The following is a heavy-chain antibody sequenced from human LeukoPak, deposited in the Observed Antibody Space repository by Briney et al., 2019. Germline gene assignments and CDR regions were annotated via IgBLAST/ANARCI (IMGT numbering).Heavy chain of an antibody. J-gene: IGHJ6*02. V-gene: IGHV3-23*01. CDR3: ANFLVVTAIRYYGMDV. Sequence: GGSLRLSCAASGFTFSSYAMSWVRQAPGKGLEWVSAISGSGGSTYYADSVKGRFTISRDNSKNTLYLQMNSLRAEDTAVYYCANFLVVTAIRYYGMDVWGQGTTVTVSS. CDR1: GFTFSSYA. D-gene: IGHD2-21*02. CDR2: ISGSGGST.